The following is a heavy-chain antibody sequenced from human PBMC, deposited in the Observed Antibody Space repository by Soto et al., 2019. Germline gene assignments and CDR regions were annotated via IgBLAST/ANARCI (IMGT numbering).Heavy chain of an antibody. CDR2: ISYDGSNK. CDR1: GFTLSSYG. Sequence: GGSLRLSCAASGFTLSSYGMHWVRQAPGKGLEWVAVISYDGSNKYYADSVKGRFTISRDNSKNTLYLQMNSLRAEDTAVYYCAKDQVGGIAARPGNWFDPWGQGTLVTVSS. J-gene: IGHJ5*02. V-gene: IGHV3-30*18. D-gene: IGHD6-6*01. CDR3: AKDQVGGIAARPGNWFDP.